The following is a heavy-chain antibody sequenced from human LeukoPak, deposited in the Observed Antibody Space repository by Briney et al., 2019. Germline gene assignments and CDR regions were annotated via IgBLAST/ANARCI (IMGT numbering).Heavy chain of an antibody. V-gene: IGHV1-3*01. CDR1: GYTFTSYA. CDR2: INAGNGNT. D-gene: IGHD5-18*01. J-gene: IGHJ4*02. Sequence: ASVKVSCKASGYTFTSYAMHWVRQAPGQRLEWMGWINAGNGNTKYSQKFQGRVTITRDTSASTAYMELSSLRSEDTAVYYCARSSVDTAPYYFDYWGQGTLVTVSS. CDR3: ARSSVDTAPYYFDY.